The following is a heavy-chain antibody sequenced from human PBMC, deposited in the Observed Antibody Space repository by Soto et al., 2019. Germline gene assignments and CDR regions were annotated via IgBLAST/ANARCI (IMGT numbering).Heavy chain of an antibody. D-gene: IGHD3-10*01. Sequence: QVQLVQSGAEVKKPGSSVKVSCKASGDSFSNYPFSWVRQAPGQGPEWMGGITPMSGTPKYAQKFQGRVTITADESRSTVFMELSSLRSEDTAIYYCARGGRERMVRGVIKRYGMDVWGQGTTVTVSS. CDR3: ARGGRERMVRGVIKRYGMDV. CDR1: GDSFSNYP. J-gene: IGHJ6*01. CDR2: ITPMSGTP. V-gene: IGHV1-69*01.